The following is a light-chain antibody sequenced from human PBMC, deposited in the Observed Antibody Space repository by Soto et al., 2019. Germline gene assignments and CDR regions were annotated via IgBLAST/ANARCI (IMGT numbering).Light chain of an antibody. CDR1: QSIGTD. Sequence: DIQMTQSPSSLSASMGDRVSITCRASQSIGTDLNWYQQKPGKAPKLLIYGASTLQGGVPSRFSGSVSGTEFTLTISSLQPGDLATYVCQQTYRTPWTFGQGTKVDI. CDR3: QQTYRTPWT. J-gene: IGKJ1*01. V-gene: IGKV1-39*01. CDR2: GAS.